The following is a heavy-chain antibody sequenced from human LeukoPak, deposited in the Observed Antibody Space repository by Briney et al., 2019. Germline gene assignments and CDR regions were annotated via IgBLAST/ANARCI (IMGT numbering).Heavy chain of an antibody. Sequence: GESLKISCKGSGYNFATYWIGWVRQKPGKGLEWMGTIYPGDSDTRYSPSFQGQVTISADKSISTAYLQWSSLKASDTAMYYCARPSADSSSWFDFDYWGQGTLVTVSS. CDR1: GYNFATYW. V-gene: IGHV5-51*01. D-gene: IGHD6-13*01. J-gene: IGHJ4*02. CDR2: IYPGDSDT. CDR3: ARPSADSSSWFDFDY.